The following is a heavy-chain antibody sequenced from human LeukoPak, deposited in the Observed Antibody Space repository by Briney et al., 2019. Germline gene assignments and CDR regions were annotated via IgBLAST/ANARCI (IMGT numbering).Heavy chain of an antibody. CDR2: IRSDVYDGTT. CDR1: GFTFGDYA. D-gene: IGHD3-22*01. Sequence: GGSLRLSCTASGFTFGDYAMSWDRQAPGKGLEWVGFIRSDVYDGTTEYAASVKGRFTISRDGSKSIAYLQMNSLKTEDTAVYYCIRDGYSASSGYYMDDWGQGSLVTVSS. V-gene: IGHV3-49*04. CDR3: IRDGYSASSGYYMDD. J-gene: IGHJ4*02.